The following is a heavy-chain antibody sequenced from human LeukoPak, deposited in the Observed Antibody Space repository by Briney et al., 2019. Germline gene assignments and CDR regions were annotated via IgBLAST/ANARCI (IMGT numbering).Heavy chain of an antibody. CDR2: IFSDGTT. CDR3: AKGVRVGATSHFDY. J-gene: IGHJ4*02. V-gene: IGHV3-53*01. D-gene: IGHD1-26*01. CDR1: GFTVSSKY. Sequence: GGSLRLSCAASGFTVSSKYMNWVRQAPGKGLEWVSVIFSDGTTYYADSVKGRFTISRDNSKNTLYLQMNSLRAEDTAVYYCAKGVRVGATSHFDYWGQGTLVTVSS.